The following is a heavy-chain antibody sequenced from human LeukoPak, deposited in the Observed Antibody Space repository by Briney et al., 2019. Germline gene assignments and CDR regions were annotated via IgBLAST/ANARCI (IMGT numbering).Heavy chain of an antibody. CDR3: ASSIAAAGKTNWFDP. CDR1: GYTFTGYY. CDR2: INPSGGST. D-gene: IGHD6-13*01. Sequence: GASVKVSCKASGYTFTGYYMHWVRQAPGQGLEWMGIINPSGGSTSYAQKFQGRVTMTRDTSTSTVYMELSSLRSEDTAVYYCASSIAAAGKTNWFDPWGQGTLVTVSS. V-gene: IGHV1-46*01. J-gene: IGHJ5*02.